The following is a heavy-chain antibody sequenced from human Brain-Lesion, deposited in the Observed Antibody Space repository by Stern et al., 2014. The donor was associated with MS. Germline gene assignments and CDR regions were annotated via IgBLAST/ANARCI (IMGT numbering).Heavy chain of an antibody. CDR3: ATTRWDLFTWNWFDP. CDR1: GGSISSSGYY. D-gene: IGHD1-26*01. CDR2: IHDSGST. J-gene: IGHJ5*02. Sequence: VQLVQSGPGLVKPSQTLSLTCTVSGGSISSSGYYWSWIRQPADKGLEWIGRIHDSGSTYYNPSLKIRVTISMDTAKTQFSLKLPSGTAADTAVYYCATTRWDLFTWNWFDPWGQGTLVTVSS. V-gene: IGHV4-61*02.